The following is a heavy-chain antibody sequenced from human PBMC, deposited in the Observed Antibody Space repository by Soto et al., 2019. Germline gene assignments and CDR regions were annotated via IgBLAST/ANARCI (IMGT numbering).Heavy chain of an antibody. J-gene: IGHJ4*02. D-gene: IGHD5-12*01. Sequence: QLQLQESGPRLVKPSETLSLTCTVSGDSISSSTRYWGWIRQPPGKVLQWIGCIYYSGSTYYNPSLKSRVTISVDTSKNHFSLKLNSVTAADTAVYYCARHVGHMVASPFDHWGQGTLVTVSS. V-gene: IGHV4-39*01. CDR3: ARHVGHMVASPFDH. CDR2: IYYSGST. CDR1: GDSISSSTRY.